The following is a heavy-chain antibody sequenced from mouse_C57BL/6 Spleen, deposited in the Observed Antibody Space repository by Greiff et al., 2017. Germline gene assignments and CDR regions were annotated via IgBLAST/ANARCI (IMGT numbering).Heavy chain of an antibody. CDR1: GYTFTSYW. D-gene: IGHD2-4*01. CDR2: INPSNGGT. CDR3: AKGDYDRGGAMDY. J-gene: IGHJ4*01. V-gene: IGHV1-53*01. Sequence: QVQLQQPGTELVKPGASVKLSCKASGYTFTSYWMHWVKQRPGQGLEWIGNINPSNGGTNYNEKFKSKATLTVDKSSSTAYMQLSSLTSEDSAVYYWAKGDYDRGGAMDYWGQGTSVTVSS.